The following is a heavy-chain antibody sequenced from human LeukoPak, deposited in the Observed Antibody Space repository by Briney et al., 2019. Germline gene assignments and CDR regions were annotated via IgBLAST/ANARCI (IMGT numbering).Heavy chain of an antibody. Sequence: ASVKVSCKASGYTFTSYGISWVRQAPGQGLEWMGWMNPNSGNTGYAQKFQGRVTTTRNTSISTAYMELSSLTSEDTAVYYCAIRGIVARSLPLSYWGQGTLVTVSS. J-gene: IGHJ4*02. D-gene: IGHD6-6*01. V-gene: IGHV1-8*03. CDR1: GYTFTSYG. CDR3: AIRGIVARSLPLSY. CDR2: MNPNSGNT.